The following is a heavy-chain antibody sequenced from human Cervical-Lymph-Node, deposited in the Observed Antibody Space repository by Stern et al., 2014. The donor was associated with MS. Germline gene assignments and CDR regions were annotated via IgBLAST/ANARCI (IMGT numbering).Heavy chain of an antibody. J-gene: IGHJ5*01. Sequence: EVHLVESGGGLVQPGGSQRLSCVASGSTFSTSWMSWVRQAPGKGLEWGANIKRDGSETYYMDSLKGRFTIFRVNHKGLLYLEMNSLRAEDTAVYYCTRFLQSGWSDLFDSWGRGTLVTVSS. D-gene: IGHD6-19*01. CDR2: IKRDGSET. V-gene: IGHV3-7*01. CDR1: GSTFSTSW. CDR3: TRFLQSGWSDLFDS.